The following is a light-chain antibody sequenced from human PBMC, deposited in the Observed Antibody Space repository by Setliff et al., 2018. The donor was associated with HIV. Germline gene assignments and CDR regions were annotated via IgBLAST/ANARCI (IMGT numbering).Light chain of an antibody. CDR2: DVS. J-gene: IGLJ2*01. CDR1: SSDIGDYNY. CDR3: CSYTSSSTFV. Sequence: QSVLTQPASVSGSPGQSITISCTGTSSDIGDYNYVSWYQQHPGKAPKVMIYDVSKRPSGVSTRFSGSKSGDTASLTISGLQAEDEAHYYCCSYTSSSTFVFGGGTKGTVL. V-gene: IGLV2-14*03.